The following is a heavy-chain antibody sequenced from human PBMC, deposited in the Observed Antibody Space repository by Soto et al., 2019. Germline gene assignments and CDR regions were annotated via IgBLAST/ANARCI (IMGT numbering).Heavy chain of an antibody. D-gene: IGHD5-18*01. CDR1: GFTLSDYY. V-gene: IGHV3-11*01. J-gene: IGHJ4*02. Sequence: GGSLRLSCAASGFTLSDYYMSWLRQAPGKEMERVSYISSSGSTIYYADSVKGRFTISRDNAKNSLYLQMNSLRAEDTAVYYCARDGRYSYGFDYWGQGTLVTVSS. CDR2: ISSSGSTI. CDR3: ARDGRYSYGFDY.